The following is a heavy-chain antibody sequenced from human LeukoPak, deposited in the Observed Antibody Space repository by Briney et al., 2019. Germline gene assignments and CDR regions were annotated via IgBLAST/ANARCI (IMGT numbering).Heavy chain of an antibody. CDR3: ARDAAGTDY. J-gene: IGHJ4*02. Sequence: SETLSLTCTVSGDSISSYYWSWIRQPPGKGLEWIGYIYETGSTNYNPSLKSRVIISVDTSKNQFSLKLRFLTAADTAVYYCARDAAGTDYWGQGTLVTVSS. CDR1: GDSISSYY. CDR2: IYETGST. D-gene: IGHD6-13*01. V-gene: IGHV4-59*01.